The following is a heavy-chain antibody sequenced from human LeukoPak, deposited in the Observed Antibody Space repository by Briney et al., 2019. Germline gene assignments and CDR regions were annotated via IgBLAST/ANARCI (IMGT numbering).Heavy chain of an antibody. D-gene: IGHD2-15*01. CDR1: GFTFSSYS. Sequence: GGALRLSCAASGFTFSSYSMNWVRQGPGEGLGGGSPIRSSSSYIYYADSVKGGFIISRDNAKNALYLQMNSLRAEDTAVYYCAKGYCSGGSCYSLWYLDLWGRGTLVTVSS. CDR2: IRSSSSYI. J-gene: IGHJ2*01. V-gene: IGHV3-21*01. CDR3: AKGYCSGGSCYSLWYLDL.